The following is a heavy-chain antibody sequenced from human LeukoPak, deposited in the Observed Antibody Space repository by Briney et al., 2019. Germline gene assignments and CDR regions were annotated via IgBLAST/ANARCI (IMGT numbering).Heavy chain of an antibody. CDR1: GGSFSGYY. J-gene: IGHJ4*02. V-gene: IGHV4-34*01. CDR3: ARLAGSSGIDY. D-gene: IGHD6-13*01. Sequence: PSETLSLTCAVYGGSFSGYYWSWIRQPPGKGLEWIGEINHSGSTNYDPSLKSRVTISVDTSKNHFSLKLSSVTAADTAVYYCARLAGSSGIDYWGQGTLVTVSS. CDR2: INHSGST.